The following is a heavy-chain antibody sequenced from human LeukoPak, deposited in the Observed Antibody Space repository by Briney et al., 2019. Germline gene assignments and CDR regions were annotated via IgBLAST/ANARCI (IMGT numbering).Heavy chain of an antibody. J-gene: IGHJ4*02. Sequence: GGSLRLSCAASGFTVSSNYMSWVRQAPGKGLEWVSVIYSGGNTYYADSVKGRFTISRDNSKNTLYLQMNSLRAEDTAVYYCARDGGGANTLDYWGQGTPVTVSS. CDR2: IYSGGNT. D-gene: IGHD1-26*01. V-gene: IGHV3-53*01. CDR3: ARDGGGANTLDY. CDR1: GFTVSSNY.